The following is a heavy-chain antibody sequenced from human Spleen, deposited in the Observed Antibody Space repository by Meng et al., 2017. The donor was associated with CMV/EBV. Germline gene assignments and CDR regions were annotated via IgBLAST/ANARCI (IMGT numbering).Heavy chain of an antibody. CDR3: ARTRVPGYCGSTSCPDAFDV. J-gene: IGHJ3*01. CDR2: ISPGSGGT. Sequence: ASVKVSCKASGYKFTDYSVHWVRQAPGQGLEWMGWISPGSGGTNYAQNFQGRVTMTRDTSISTTYMELSRLRSDDTAVYFCARTRVPGYCGSTSCPDAFDVWGQGTMVTVSS. V-gene: IGHV1-2*02. D-gene: IGHD2-2*01. CDR1: GYKFTDYS.